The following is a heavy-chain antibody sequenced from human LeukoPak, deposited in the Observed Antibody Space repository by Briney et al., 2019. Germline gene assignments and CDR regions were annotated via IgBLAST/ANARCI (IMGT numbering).Heavy chain of an antibody. CDR3: ARESTVAGTARYLDY. CDR1: GGSISSYY. Sequence: SETLSLTCTVSGGSISSYYWSWIRQPAGKGLEWIGRIYTSGSTNYSPSLKSRVTMSVDTSKNEFSLKLDSVTAADTAVYYCARESTVAGTARYLDYWGQGTLVTVSS. J-gene: IGHJ4*02. CDR2: IYTSGST. D-gene: IGHD6-13*01. V-gene: IGHV4-4*07.